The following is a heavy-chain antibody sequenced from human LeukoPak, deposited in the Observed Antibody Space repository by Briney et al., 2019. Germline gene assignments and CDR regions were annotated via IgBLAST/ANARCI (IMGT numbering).Heavy chain of an antibody. CDR1: GFTFGSHA. CDR3: AKMNGHPLPKYYMDV. D-gene: IGHD1-26*01. Sequence: PGGSLRLSCEASGFTFGSHAMYWVRQAPGKGLEWVAGIFGSGGSPHYADPVKGRFTISRDNSKNTLYLEMNSLRAEDTAIYYCAKMNGHPLPKYYMDVWGQGTTVTVSS. CDR2: IFGSGGSP. J-gene: IGHJ6*01. V-gene: IGHV3-23*01.